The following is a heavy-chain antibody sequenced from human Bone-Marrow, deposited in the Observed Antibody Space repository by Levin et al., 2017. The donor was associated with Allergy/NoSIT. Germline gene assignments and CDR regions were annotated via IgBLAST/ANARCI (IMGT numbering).Heavy chain of an antibody. CDR3: PHRAHTSVGELSQKNWFDT. CDR2: IYWDDDK. CDR1: GFSFITSEVG. Sequence: SGPTLVKPTQTLTLTCSFSGFSFITSEVGVGWFRQPPGKALEWLALIYWDDDKRYSPSLKNRRTITKDASENQVVLTMTDMDPLDTATYYCPHRAHTSVGELSQKNWFDTWGQGTLVTVSS. D-gene: IGHD3-10*01. J-gene: IGHJ5*02. V-gene: IGHV2-5*02.